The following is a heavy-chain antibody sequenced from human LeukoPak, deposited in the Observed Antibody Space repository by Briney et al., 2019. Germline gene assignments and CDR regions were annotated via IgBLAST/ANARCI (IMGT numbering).Heavy chain of an antibody. J-gene: IGHJ4*02. D-gene: IGHD5-12*01. V-gene: IGHV3-7*01. Sequence: GGSLRLSCAASEFTFSAFWMSWVRQAPGKGLEWVANINQDGSAKYYVDSVKGRFTVSRDNAKNSLYLQTNSLRAEDTAVYYCARLWGDATIFDFWGQGTLVTVSS. CDR1: EFTFSAFW. CDR2: INQDGSAK. CDR3: ARLWGDATIFDF.